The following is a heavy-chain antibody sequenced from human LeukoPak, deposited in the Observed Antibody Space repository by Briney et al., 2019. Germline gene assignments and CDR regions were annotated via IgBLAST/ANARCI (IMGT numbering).Heavy chain of an antibody. Sequence: SETLSLTRAVYGGSFSGYYWSWIRQPPGKGLEWIGEIDHSGSTNYNPSLKSRVAISVDTSKNQFSLKLSSVTAADTAVYYCARHFMDYDYVWGSYRANNWFDPWGQGTLVTISS. CDR1: GGSFSGYY. CDR3: ARHFMDYDYVWGSYRANNWFDP. V-gene: IGHV4-34*01. D-gene: IGHD3-16*02. CDR2: IDHSGST. J-gene: IGHJ5*02.